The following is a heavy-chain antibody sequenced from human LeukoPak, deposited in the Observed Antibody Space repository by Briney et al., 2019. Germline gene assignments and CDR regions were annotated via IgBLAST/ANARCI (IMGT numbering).Heavy chain of an antibody. D-gene: IGHD2-21*02. CDR3: ARQIDGGDPEDAFDI. J-gene: IGHJ3*02. V-gene: IGHV5-51*01. CDR2: IYSGDSDT. Sequence: GESLKISCKGSGYSFTSYWIGWVRQMPGKGLEWMGIIYSGDSDTRYSPPFQGQVTISADKSISTAYLQWSSLKASDTAMYYCARQIDGGDPEDAFDIWGQGTMVTVSS. CDR1: GYSFTSYW.